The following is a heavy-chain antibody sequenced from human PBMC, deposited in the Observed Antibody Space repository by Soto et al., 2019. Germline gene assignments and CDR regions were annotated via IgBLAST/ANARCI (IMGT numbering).Heavy chain of an antibody. CDR1: GGTFSSYA. Sequence: ASVKVSCKASGGTFSSYAISWVRQAPGQGLEWMGGIIPIFDTANYAQKFQGRVTITADESTSTAYMELSSLRSEDTAVYYCASFISPYDILTGPPRFDPWGQGTLVTV. CDR2: IIPIFDTA. D-gene: IGHD3-9*01. V-gene: IGHV1-69*13. J-gene: IGHJ5*02. CDR3: ASFISPYDILTGPPRFDP.